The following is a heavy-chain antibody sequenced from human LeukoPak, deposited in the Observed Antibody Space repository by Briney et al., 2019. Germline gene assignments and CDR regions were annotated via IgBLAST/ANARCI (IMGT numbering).Heavy chain of an antibody. CDR2: INSDGSNT. CDR1: GFAFSSYW. D-gene: IGHD5-18*01. Sequence: PGGSLRLSCATSGFAFSSYWMHWVRQAPGKGLVWVSRINSDGSNTSYADSVKGRFTISRDNAKRTLYLQMNSLRAEDTPVYYCARGYSYGYRIDYWGQGTLVTVSS. V-gene: IGHV3-74*01. CDR3: ARGYSYGYRIDY. J-gene: IGHJ4*02.